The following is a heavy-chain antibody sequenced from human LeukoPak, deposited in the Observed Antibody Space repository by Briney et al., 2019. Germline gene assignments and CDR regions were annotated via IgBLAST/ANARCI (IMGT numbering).Heavy chain of an antibody. CDR3: ARQLRPKKYYYYYYMDV. CDR1: GGSISSSSYY. V-gene: IGHV4-39*01. CDR2: IYYSGST. Sequence: PSETLSLTCTVSGGSISSSSYYWGWIRQPPGKGLEWIGSIYYSGSTYYNPSLKSRVTISVDTSKNQFSLKLSSVTAADTAVYYCARQLRPKKYYYYYYMDVWGKGTTVTISS. J-gene: IGHJ6*03. D-gene: IGHD2-15*01.